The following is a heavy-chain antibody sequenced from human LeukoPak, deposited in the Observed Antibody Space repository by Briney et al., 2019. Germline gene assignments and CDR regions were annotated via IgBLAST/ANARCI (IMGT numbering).Heavy chain of an antibody. J-gene: IGHJ4*02. CDR3: ASHYSSGSYRYTGSFDS. CDR2: INHSGTT. D-gene: IGHD3-16*02. CDR1: GGSFSDYY. V-gene: IGHV4-34*01. Sequence: SETLSLTCAVYGGSFSDYYWSWIREPPGKGLEWIGEINHSGTTNYSPSLKSRVSISVDTSKNQFSLKLNSVTAADAAMYYCASHYSSGSYRYTGSFDSWGQGMLVNVSS.